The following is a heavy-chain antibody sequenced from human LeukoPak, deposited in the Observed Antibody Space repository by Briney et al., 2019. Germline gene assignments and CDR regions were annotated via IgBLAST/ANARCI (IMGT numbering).Heavy chain of an antibody. CDR2: ISRNGDST. CDR1: GFTFSSYA. J-gene: IGHJ4*02. V-gene: IGHV3-64*01. CDR3: AREYSSSWYPCFDY. Sequence: PGGSLRLSCAASGFTFSSYAMHWVRQAPGRGLEYVSGISRNGDSTYYANSVKGRFTISRDNSKNTLYLQMGSLRAEDMAVYYCAREYSSSWYPCFDYWGQGTLVTVSS. D-gene: IGHD6-13*01.